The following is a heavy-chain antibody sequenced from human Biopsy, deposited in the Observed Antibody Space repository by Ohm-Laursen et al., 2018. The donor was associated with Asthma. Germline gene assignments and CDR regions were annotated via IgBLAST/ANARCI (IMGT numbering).Heavy chain of an antibody. CDR1: GDSIDSGDYS. Sequence: SDTLSLTCDVSGDSIDSGDYSWTWIRQSPGVGLEWIGYIYRNGDTYYNPTLKNRVTISIDRSKNQFSLRLRSVTAADTAVYYCARVPTTLRYFDLWGRGTLVTVSS. CDR3: ARVPTTLRYFDL. D-gene: IGHD2-15*01. V-gene: IGHV4-30-2*06. J-gene: IGHJ2*01. CDR2: IYRNGDT.